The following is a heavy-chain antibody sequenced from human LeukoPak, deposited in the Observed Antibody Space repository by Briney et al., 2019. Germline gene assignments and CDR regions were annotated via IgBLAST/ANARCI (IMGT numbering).Heavy chain of an antibody. V-gene: IGHV3-21*01. CDR3: AREYPKLAAAGTYYYYYMDV. CDR2: ISSSSSYI. CDR1: GFTFSSYS. J-gene: IGHJ6*03. Sequence: GGSLRLSCAASGFTFSSYSMNWVRQAPGKGLEWVSSISSSSSYIYYADSVKGRFTISRDNAKNSLYLQMNSLRAEDTAVYYCAREYPKLAAAGTYYYYYMDVWGNGTTVTASS. D-gene: IGHD6-13*01.